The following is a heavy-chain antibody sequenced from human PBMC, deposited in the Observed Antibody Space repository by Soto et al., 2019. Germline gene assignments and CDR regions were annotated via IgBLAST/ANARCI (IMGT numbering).Heavy chain of an antibody. CDR3: AREPYYDYVWGSYRYTGDPSRFDP. V-gene: IGHV4-39*07. J-gene: IGHJ5*02. D-gene: IGHD3-16*02. CDR1: GGSISSGGYY. Sequence: PSETLSLTGTVSGGSISSGGYYWSWIRQPPGKGLEWIGEINHSGSTNYNPSLKSRVTISVDTSKNRFSLKLSSVTAADTAVYYCAREPYYDYVWGSYRYTGDPSRFDPWGQGTLVTVSS. CDR2: INHSGST.